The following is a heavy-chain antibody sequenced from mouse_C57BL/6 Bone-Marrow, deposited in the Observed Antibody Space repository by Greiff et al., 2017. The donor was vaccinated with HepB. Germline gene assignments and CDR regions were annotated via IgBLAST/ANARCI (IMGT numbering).Heavy chain of an antibody. CDR1: GYTFTSYW. CDR3: TSEPQFITTAPSEGCFAY. Sequence: VQLQQSGTVLARPGASVKMSCKTSGYTFTSYWMHWVKQRPGQGLEWIGAIYPGNSDTSYNQKFKGKAKLTAVTSASTAYMELSSLTNEDSAVYYCTSEPQFITTAPSEGCFAYWGQGTLVTVSA. D-gene: IGHD1-1*01. V-gene: IGHV1-5*01. J-gene: IGHJ3*01. CDR2: IYPGNSDT.